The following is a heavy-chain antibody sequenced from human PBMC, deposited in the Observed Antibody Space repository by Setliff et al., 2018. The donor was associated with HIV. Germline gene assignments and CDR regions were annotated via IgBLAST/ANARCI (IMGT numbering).Heavy chain of an antibody. V-gene: IGHV4-31*03. D-gene: IGHD3-22*01. CDR2: IYYSGCT. CDR1: GGSISSGGYY. CDR3: ARSRRYYDSSGYYPGAFDI. J-gene: IGHJ3*02. Sequence: SETLSLTCTVSGGSISSGGYYWSWIRQHPGKGLEWIGYIYYSGCTYYNPSLKSRVTISVDTSKNQFSLKLSSVTAADTAVYYCARSRRYYDSSGYYPGAFDIWGQGTVVTVSS.